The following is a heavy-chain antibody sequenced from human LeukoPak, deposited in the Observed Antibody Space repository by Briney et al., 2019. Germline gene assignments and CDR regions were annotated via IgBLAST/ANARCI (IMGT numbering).Heavy chain of an antibody. J-gene: IGHJ4*02. D-gene: IGHD1-1*01. CDR1: GGTFSSYA. Sequence: GASVKVSCKDSGGTFSSYAISWVRQAPGQGLEWMGGIIPIFGTANYAQKFQGRVTITADKSTSTAYVELSSLRSEDTAVYYCARGYNWNDFDYWGQGTLVTVSS. V-gene: IGHV1-69*06. CDR2: IIPIFGTA. CDR3: ARGYNWNDFDY.